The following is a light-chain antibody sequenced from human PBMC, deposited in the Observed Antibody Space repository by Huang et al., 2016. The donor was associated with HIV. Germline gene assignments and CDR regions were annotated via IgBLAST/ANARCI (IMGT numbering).Light chain of an antibody. V-gene: IGKV1-33*01. CDR2: DAT. CDR3: QQFDNVPYS. CDR1: QDISNY. J-gene: IGKJ2*03. Sequence: DIQMTQSPSSLSASIGDRVTITCQASQDISNYLNWYQQKPGKAPKLLLYDATNSEAEGPSRFSGSGSGTDFTLTISRLQPEDFATYYCQQFDNVPYSFGQGTRLEIK.